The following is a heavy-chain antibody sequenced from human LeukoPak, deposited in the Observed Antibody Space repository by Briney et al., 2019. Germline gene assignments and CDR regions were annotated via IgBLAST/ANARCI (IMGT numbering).Heavy chain of an antibody. J-gene: IGHJ4*02. CDR1: GFTFSSYA. CDR3: ARTVRIAARKRYYFDY. CDR2: IYTSGST. V-gene: IGHV4-59*10. D-gene: IGHD6-6*01. Sequence: GSLRLSCAASGFTFSSYAMSWVRQAPGKGLEWIGRIYTSGSTNYNPSLKSRVTISVDTSKNQFSLKLSSVTAADTAVYYCARTVRIAARKRYYFDYWGQGTLVTVSS.